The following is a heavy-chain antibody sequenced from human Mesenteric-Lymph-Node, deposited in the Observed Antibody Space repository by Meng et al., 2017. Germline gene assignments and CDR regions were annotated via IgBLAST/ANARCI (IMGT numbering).Heavy chain of an antibody. CDR1: GGTFSSYA. V-gene: IGHV1-69*01. D-gene: IGHD2-15*01. CDR3: ARKMGYCSGGSCYWSWFDP. CDR2: FVNYVDT. J-gene: IGHJ5*02. Sequence: QVQLVQSGAEVKKPGSSVKVSCKASGGTFSSYAISWVRQAPGQGLEWMGWFVNYVDTYPAPKFQGRVTITADESTSTAYMELSSLRSEDTAVYYCARKMGYCSGGSCYWSWFDPWGQGTLVTVSS.